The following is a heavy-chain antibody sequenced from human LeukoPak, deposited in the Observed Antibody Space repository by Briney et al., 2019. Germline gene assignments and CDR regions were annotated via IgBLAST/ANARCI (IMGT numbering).Heavy chain of an antibody. CDR2: VYSTGSA. CDR1: GGSFTYKY. D-gene: IGHD3-10*01. J-gene: IGHJ5*02. Sequence: PSETLSLTCTVSGGSFTYKYWAWIRQPPGKGLEMIGYVYSTGSAKYNPSLKSRLTISVDAFSTQFSLKLTSVTAADTAVYYCARQTYGSGSDHRVSWFDPWGQGTLVTVSS. CDR3: ARQTYGSGSDHRVSWFDP. V-gene: IGHV4-59*08.